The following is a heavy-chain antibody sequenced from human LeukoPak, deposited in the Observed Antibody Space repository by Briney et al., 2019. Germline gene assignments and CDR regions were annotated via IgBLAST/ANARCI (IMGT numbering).Heavy chain of an antibody. CDR3: ARHSGVAVAGADFDY. V-gene: IGHV4-59*08. CDR2: IYYSGST. Sequence: PSETLSLTCTVSGGSISSYYWSWIRQPPGKGLEWIGYIYYSGSTNYNPSLKGRVTISVDTSKNQFSLKLSSVTAADTAVYYCARHSGVAVAGADFDYWGQGTLVTVPS. CDR1: GGSISSYY. D-gene: IGHD6-19*01. J-gene: IGHJ4*02.